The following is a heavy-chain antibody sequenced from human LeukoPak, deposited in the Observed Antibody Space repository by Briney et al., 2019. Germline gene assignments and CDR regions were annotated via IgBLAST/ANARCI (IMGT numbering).Heavy chain of an antibody. V-gene: IGHV4-34*01. Sequence: SETLSLTCAVYGGSFSGYYWTWIRQPPGKGLEWIGEINHSGSTNYNPSLKSRVTISVDTSKNQFSLKLSSVTAADTAVYYCARGLIRGTAVAVIWGQGTLVTVSS. CDR1: GGSFSGYY. D-gene: IGHD6-19*01. CDR3: ARGLIRGTAVAVI. CDR2: INHSGST. J-gene: IGHJ4*02.